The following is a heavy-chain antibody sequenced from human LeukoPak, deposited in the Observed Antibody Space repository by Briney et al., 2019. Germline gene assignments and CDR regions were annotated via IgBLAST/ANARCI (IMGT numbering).Heavy chain of an antibody. J-gene: IGHJ4*02. CDR3: AKDLGYCSSTSCYTFSGFDY. D-gene: IGHD2-2*02. CDR2: INWNSGSI. Sequence: SLRLSCAASGFTFDDYAMHWVRQAPGKGLEWVSGINWNSGSIGYADSVKGRFTISRDNAKNSLYLQMNSLRAEDMALYYCAKDLGYCSSTSCYTFSGFDYWGQGTLVTVSS. CDR1: GFTFDDYA. V-gene: IGHV3-9*03.